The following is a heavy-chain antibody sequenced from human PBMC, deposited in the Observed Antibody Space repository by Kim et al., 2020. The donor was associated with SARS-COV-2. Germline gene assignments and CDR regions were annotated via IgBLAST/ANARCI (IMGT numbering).Heavy chain of an antibody. CDR1: GFTFDDYA. J-gene: IGHJ6*02. Sequence: GGSLRLSCAASGFTFDDYAMHWVRQAPGKGLEWVSGISWNSGSIGYADSVKGRFTISRDNAKNSLYLQMNSLRAEDTALYYCAKDKGAEVVAAAGSFVYYYYGMDVWGQGTTVTVSS. CDR3: AKDKGAEVVAAAGSFVYYYYGMDV. D-gene: IGHD6-13*01. V-gene: IGHV3-9*01. CDR2: ISWNSGSI.